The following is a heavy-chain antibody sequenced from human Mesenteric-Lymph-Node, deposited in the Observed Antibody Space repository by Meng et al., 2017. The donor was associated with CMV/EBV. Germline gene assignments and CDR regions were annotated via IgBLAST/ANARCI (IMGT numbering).Heavy chain of an antibody. CDR2: ISNSGSS. CDR1: GGPISTFY. J-gene: IGHJ5*02. CDR3: ARAPVTIFGVEYWFDP. Sequence: GSLRLSCSVSGGPISTFYWTWIRQPPGKGLEWIGYISNSGSSNYNPSLKSRVTISVDTSKNQFSLKLSSVTAADTAVYYCARAPVTIFGVEYWFDPWGQGTLVTVSS. D-gene: IGHD3-3*01. V-gene: IGHV4-59*01.